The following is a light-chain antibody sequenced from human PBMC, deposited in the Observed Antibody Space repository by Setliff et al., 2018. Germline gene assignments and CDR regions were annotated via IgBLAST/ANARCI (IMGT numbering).Light chain of an antibody. J-gene: IGLJ3*02. V-gene: IGLV2-14*03. CDR3: SSYTASSPV. Sequence: QSVLTQPASVSGSPGQSITISCTGTSSDVGGYNYVSWYQHHPGKAPKLMIYDVTKRPSGVSDRFSGSKSGNTASLTISGLQAEDEADYYCSSYTASSPVFGGGTKGTV. CDR2: DVT. CDR1: SSDVGGYNY.